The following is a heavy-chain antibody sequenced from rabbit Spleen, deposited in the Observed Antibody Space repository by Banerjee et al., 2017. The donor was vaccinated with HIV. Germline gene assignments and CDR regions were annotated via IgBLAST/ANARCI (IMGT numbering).Heavy chain of an antibody. D-gene: IGHD4-2*01. CDR1: GFSFSSSYW. CDR3: ARNRHYYDGCDL. V-gene: IGHV1S45*01. J-gene: IGHJ4*01. Sequence: QEQLEESGGDLVKPEGSLTLTCTASGFSFSSSYWICWVRQAPGKGLEWIGCISNGDGSTYYASWVNGRFTISKTSSTTVTLQMTSLTAADTATYFCARNRHYYDGCDLWGQGTLVT. CDR2: ISNGDGST.